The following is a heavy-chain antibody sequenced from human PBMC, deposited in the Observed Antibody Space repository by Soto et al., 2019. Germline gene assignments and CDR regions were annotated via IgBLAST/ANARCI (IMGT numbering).Heavy chain of an antibody. CDR2: INIGGCSV. CDR3: ASETTPGTWDY. Sequence: EVQLLESGGGLVQPAGSLRLSCAASGFTVSSYAMNWVRQAPGKGLEWVSVINIGGCSVYADSVKGRFTISRDNSKNTLYLQMNSLRTEDTAVFYCASETTPGTWDYWCQGTLVTVSS. D-gene: IGHD6-13*01. V-gene: IGHV3-23*03. CDR1: GFTVSSYA. J-gene: IGHJ4*02.